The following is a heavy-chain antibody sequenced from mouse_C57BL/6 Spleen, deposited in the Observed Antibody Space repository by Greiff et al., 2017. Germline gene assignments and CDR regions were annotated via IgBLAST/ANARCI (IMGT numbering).Heavy chain of an antibody. J-gene: IGHJ3*01. V-gene: IGHV1-82*01. CDR1: GYAFSSSW. CDR2: MYPGDGDT. D-gene: IGHD2-1*01. CDR3: ARGDYGNPFAY. Sequence: QVQLKQSGPELVKPGASVKISCKASGYAFSSSWMNWVKQRPGTGLEWIGRMYPGDGDTNYNGKLKGKATLTADKSSSTAYMQLSSLTSEDSAVYFCARGDYGNPFAYWGQGTLVTVSA.